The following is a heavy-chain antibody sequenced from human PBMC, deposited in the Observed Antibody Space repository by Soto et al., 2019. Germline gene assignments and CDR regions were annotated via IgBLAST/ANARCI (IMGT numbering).Heavy chain of an antibody. CDR2: INHSGST. CDR3: ARVPRAYSGTSVAFDY. D-gene: IGHD1-26*01. V-gene: IGHV4-34*01. J-gene: IGHJ4*02. Sequence: SETLSLTCAVYGGSFSGYYWSWIRQPPGKGLEWIWEINHSGSTNYNPSLKSRVTISVDTSKNQFSLKLSSVTAADTAVYYCARVPRAYSGTSVAFDYWGQGTLVTVSS. CDR1: GGSFSGYY.